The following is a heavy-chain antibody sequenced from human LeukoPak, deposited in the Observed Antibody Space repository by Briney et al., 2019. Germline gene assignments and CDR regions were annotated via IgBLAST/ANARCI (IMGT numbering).Heavy chain of an antibody. Sequence: PSETLSLTCTVSGGSISSGSYYWSWIRQPAGKGLEWNGRIYTSGSTNYNPSLKSRVTISVDTSKNQFSLKLSSVTAADTAVYYCARGKVEGYYDFWSGYDSGWFDPWGQGTLVTVSS. CDR2: IYTSGST. D-gene: IGHD3-3*01. V-gene: IGHV4-61*02. J-gene: IGHJ5*02. CDR3: ARGKVEGYYDFWSGYDSGWFDP. CDR1: GGSISSGSYY.